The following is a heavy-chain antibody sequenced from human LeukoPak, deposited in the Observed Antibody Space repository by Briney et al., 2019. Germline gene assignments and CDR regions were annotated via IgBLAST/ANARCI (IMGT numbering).Heavy chain of an antibody. V-gene: IGHV1-3*04. CDR1: GYTFTGYY. D-gene: IGHD3-10*01. CDR3: ARLYGAGRAGDY. Sequence: ASVKVSCKASGYTFTGYYMHWVRQAPGQGLEWMGWINTDNGNTKYSQNFQGRVTITRDTSASTAYMELDSLRFEDTAVYYCARLYGAGRAGDYWGQGTLVTVSS. J-gene: IGHJ4*02. CDR2: INTDNGNT.